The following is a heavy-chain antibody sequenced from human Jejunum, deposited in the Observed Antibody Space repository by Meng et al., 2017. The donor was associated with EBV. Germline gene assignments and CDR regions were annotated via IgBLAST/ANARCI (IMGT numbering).Heavy chain of an antibody. Sequence: EVQPXXXXXGLVXPXXXLRLXXXASGFTFNIYAMSWVRQAPGKGLEWVSAVSSGGDNTYYADSVKGRFTISRDNSRNTLYLQTSSLRGDDTAVYYCVKTGDDYWSGFSTVYYFDYWGLGTLVTVSS. J-gene: IGHJ4*02. CDR3: VKTGDDYWSGFSTVYYFDY. D-gene: IGHD3-3*01. V-gene: IGHV3-23*01. CDR1: GFTFNIYA. CDR2: VSSGGDNT.